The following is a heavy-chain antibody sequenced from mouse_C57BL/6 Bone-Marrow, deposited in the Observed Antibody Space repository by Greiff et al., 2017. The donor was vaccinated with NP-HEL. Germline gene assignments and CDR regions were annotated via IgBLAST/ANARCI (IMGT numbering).Heavy chain of an antibody. CDR3: ARSICSYAMDY. Sequence: VNLVESGPELVKPGASVKISCKASGYAFSSSWMNWVKQRPGKGLEWIGRIYPGDGDTNYNGKFKGKATLTADKSSSTAYMQLSSLTSEDSAVYFCARSICSYAMDYWGQGTSVTVSS. CDR2: IYPGDGDT. J-gene: IGHJ4*01. CDR1: GYAFSSSW. V-gene: IGHV1-82*01.